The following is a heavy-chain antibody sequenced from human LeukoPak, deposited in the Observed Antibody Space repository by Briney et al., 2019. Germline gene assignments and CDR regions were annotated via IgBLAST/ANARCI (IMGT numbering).Heavy chain of an antibody. Sequence: PSQTLSLTCTVSGGSISSGGYYWSWIRQHPGKGLEWIGYIYYSGSTYYNPSLKSRVIISVDTSKNQFSLKLSSVTAADTAVYYCARFYAGNYGMLPRATFDIWGQGTMVTVPS. CDR1: GGSISSGGYY. J-gene: IGHJ3*02. D-gene: IGHD4-23*01. CDR2: IYYSGST. V-gene: IGHV4-31*03. CDR3: ARFYAGNYGMLPRATFDI.